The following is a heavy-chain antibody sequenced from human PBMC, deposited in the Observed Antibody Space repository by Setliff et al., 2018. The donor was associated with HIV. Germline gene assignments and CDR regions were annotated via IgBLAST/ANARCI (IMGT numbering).Heavy chain of an antibody. CDR2: IYYSGST. CDR3: ARDQRLSY. V-gene: IGHV4-59*11. J-gene: IGHJ4*02. Sequence: PSETLSLTCTVSGASISSHYWSWIRQPPGKGLEWIGSIYYSGSTNYNPSLKSRVTMSVDTSKNQFSLELSSVTATDTAVYYCARDQRLSYWGQGTLVTVSS. CDR1: GASISSHY.